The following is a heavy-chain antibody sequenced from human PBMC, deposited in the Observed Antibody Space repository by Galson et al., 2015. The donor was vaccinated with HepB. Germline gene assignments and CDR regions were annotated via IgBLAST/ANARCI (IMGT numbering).Heavy chain of an antibody. Sequence: SLRLSCAASGFTFSSYAMSWVRQAPGKGLEWVSAISGSGGSTYYADSVKGRFTSSRDNSKNTLYLQMNSLRAEDTDVYYCTAIAGYSSSWVDYWGQGTLVTVSS. CDR1: GFTFSSYA. J-gene: IGHJ4*02. CDR3: TAIAGYSSSWVDY. V-gene: IGHV3-23*01. D-gene: IGHD6-13*01. CDR2: ISGSGGST.